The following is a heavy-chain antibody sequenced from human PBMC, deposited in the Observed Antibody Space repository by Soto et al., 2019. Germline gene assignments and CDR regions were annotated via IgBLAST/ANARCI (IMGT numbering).Heavy chain of an antibody. CDR3: AKDLDYYGMDV. J-gene: IGHJ6*02. CDR1: GYTLAEIS. CDR2: FDPEDGET. V-gene: IGHV1-24*01. Sequence: SLEGSCKVYGYTLAEISRNCVRQAPGKGLEWMGGFDPEDGETIYAQKFQGRVTMSENTSTDTAYMELSSLRAEDTAVYYCAKDLDYYGMDVWGQGTTVTVSS.